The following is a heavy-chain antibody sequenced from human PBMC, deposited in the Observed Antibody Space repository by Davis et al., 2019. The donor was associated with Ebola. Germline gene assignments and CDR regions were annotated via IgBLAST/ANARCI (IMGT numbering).Heavy chain of an antibody. CDR2: IYPGDSAT. CDR3: ARGRAYSNTWFHY. Sequence: GESLQIPCKGFGYSFTSYWIGWVRQMPGKGLDLMGIIYPGDSATRHSPSFQGQVTISADKSSSPAYLQWSSLKASDTAMYYCARGRAYSNTWFHYWGQGTLVTVSS. CDR1: GYSFTSYW. J-gene: IGHJ5*01. V-gene: IGHV5-51*01. D-gene: IGHD6-13*01.